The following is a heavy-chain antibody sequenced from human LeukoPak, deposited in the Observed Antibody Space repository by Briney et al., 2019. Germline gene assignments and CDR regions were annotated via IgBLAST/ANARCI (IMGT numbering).Heavy chain of an antibody. V-gene: IGHV4-39*07. J-gene: IGHJ4*02. CDR1: GGSISSGDYY. D-gene: IGHD3-16*01. Sequence: SETRSLTCTVSGGSISSGDYYWSWIRQPPGKGLEWIGSIYYSGSTYYNPSLKSRVTISVDTSKNQFSLKLSSVTAADTAVYYCARDRDGVFAYWGQGTLVTVSS. CDR3: ARDRDGVFAY. CDR2: IYYSGST.